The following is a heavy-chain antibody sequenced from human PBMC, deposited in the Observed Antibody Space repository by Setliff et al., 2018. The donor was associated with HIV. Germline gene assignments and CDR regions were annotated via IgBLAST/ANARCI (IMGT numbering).Heavy chain of an antibody. V-gene: IGHV4-39*07. CDR3: ARLPAADGTVDY. D-gene: IGHD6-13*01. CDR1: GGSISISTYY. Sequence: KPSETLSLTCPVSGGSISISTYYWGWIRQPPGKGLEWIGSVYSSGSTFYNPSLESRVTISVDTSKNQFSLKLSSVTAADTAVYYCARLPAADGTVDYWGQGTLVTV. J-gene: IGHJ4*02. CDR2: VYSSGST.